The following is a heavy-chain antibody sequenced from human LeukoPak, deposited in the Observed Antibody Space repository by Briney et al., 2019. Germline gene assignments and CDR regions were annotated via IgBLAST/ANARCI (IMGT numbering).Heavy chain of an antibody. CDR1: GYTFTSYY. CDR2: INPSGGST. D-gene: IGHD6-19*01. V-gene: IGHV1-46*01. Sequence: ASVKVSCKASGYTFTSYYMHWVRQAPGQGLEWMGIINPSGGSTSYAQKFQGRVTMTRDTSTSTVYMELSSLRSEDTAVYYCATDLVTRWLVLPLRQYWGQGTLVTVSS. CDR3: ATDLVTRWLVLPLRQY. J-gene: IGHJ4*02.